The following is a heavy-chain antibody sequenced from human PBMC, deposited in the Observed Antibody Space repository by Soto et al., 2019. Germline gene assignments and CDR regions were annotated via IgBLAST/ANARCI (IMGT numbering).Heavy chain of an antibody. Sequence: EVQLVESGGGLVQPGRSLRLSCAASGFTFDDYAMHWVRQAPGKGLEWVSGISWNSGSIGYADSVKGRFTISRDNAKNSLYLQMNRLRAEDTALYYCAKATAMDYYYYYYMDVWGKGTTVTVSS. J-gene: IGHJ6*03. D-gene: IGHD5-18*01. V-gene: IGHV3-9*01. CDR1: GFTFDDYA. CDR2: ISWNSGSI. CDR3: AKATAMDYYYYYYMDV.